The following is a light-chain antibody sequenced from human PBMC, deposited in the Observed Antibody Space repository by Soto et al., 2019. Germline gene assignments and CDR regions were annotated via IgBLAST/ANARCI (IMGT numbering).Light chain of an antibody. CDR1: QSVSSSF. V-gene: IGKV3-20*01. J-gene: IGKJ1*01. Sequence: DIVLTQSPGTLSLSPGDRATLSCRASQSVSSSFLAWYQQKRGQAPRLLIYGASSSATGIPDRFSGSGSRTDFTLTSSRLEHEDVAVYYCQQYGSSPCTFGQGTKLEF. CDR2: GAS. CDR3: QQYGSSPCT.